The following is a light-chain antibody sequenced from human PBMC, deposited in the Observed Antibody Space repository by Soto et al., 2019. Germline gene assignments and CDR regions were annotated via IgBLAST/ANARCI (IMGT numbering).Light chain of an antibody. V-gene: IGKV1-9*01. CDR3: QQLNSYPHT. CDR1: QGISSY. J-gene: IGKJ2*01. Sequence: DIQLTQSPSFLSASVGDRVTITCRASQGISSYLAWYQQKPRKAPKLLIYAASTLQSGVPSRFSGSGSGTEFSLTISSLHPEDFATYYCQQLNSYPHTFGQATKLEIK. CDR2: AAS.